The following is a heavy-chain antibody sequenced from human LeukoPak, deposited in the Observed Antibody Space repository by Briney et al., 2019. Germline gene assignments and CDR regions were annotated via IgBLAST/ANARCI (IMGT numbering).Heavy chain of an antibody. V-gene: IGHV3-21*01. D-gene: IGHD2-15*01. CDR2: ISSSSKYI. J-gene: IGHJ4*02. Sequence: GGSLRLSCAASGFTFSTYSMNWVRQAPGRGLEWVSSISSSSKYIYYADSVKGRFTISRDNAKNTLYLQMNSLRAEDTAVYYCARESAQVVTFDYWGQGALVTVSS. CDR1: GFTFSTYS. CDR3: ARESAQVVTFDY.